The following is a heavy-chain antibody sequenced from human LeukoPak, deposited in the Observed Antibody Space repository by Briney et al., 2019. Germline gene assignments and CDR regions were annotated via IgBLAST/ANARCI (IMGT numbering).Heavy chain of an antibody. J-gene: IGHJ5*02. CDR3: AREMLAAVAAQS. Sequence: GGSLRLSCAASGFTFSSYEMNWVRLAPGKGLEWVSYISSSGSTIYYADSVKGRFTISRDNAKNSLYLQMNSLRAEDTAVYYCAREMLAAVAAQSWGQGTLVTVSS. D-gene: IGHD6-19*01. CDR2: ISSSGSTI. V-gene: IGHV3-48*03. CDR1: GFTFSSYE.